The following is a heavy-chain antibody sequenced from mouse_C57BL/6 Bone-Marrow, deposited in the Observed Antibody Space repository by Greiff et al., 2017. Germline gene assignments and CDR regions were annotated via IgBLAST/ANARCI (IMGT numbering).Heavy chain of an antibody. CDR2: ISSGGSYT. V-gene: IGHV5-6*01. Sequence: EVQVVESGGDLVKPGGSLKLSCAASGFTFSSYGMSWVRQTPDKRLEWVATISSGGSYTYYPDSVKGRFTISRDNAKNTLYLQMSSLKSEDTAMYYCARRDYGSSSWFAYWGQGTLVTVSA. J-gene: IGHJ3*01. CDR1: GFTFSSYG. CDR3: ARRDYGSSSWFAY. D-gene: IGHD1-1*01.